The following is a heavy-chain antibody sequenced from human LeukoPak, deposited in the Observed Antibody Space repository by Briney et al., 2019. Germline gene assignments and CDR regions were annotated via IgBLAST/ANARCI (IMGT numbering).Heavy chain of an antibody. J-gene: IGHJ5*02. Sequence: KPSETLSLTCTVSGGSVSSGSYYWSWIRQPPGKGLEWIGYIYYSGSTNYNPSLKSRVTISVDTSKNQFSLKLSSVTAADTAVYYCARVRSYYGSGSYSYNWFDPWGQGTLVTVSS. D-gene: IGHD3-10*01. CDR2: IYYSGST. CDR1: GGSVSSGSYY. V-gene: IGHV4-61*01. CDR3: ARVRSYYGSGSYSYNWFDP.